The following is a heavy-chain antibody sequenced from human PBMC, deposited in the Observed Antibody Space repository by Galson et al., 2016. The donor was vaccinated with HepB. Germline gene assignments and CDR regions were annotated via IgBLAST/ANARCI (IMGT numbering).Heavy chain of an antibody. CDR2: TNTDGSST. Sequence: SLRLSCAASGFTFNRPYMHWVRQAPGEGLVWVSVTNTDGSSTTYADAVKGRFTISSDNAKKTLYLQMNSLRAEDTAVYYCASTRYPCSMDVWGQGTTVTVSS. CDR1: GFTFNRPY. J-gene: IGHJ6*02. CDR3: ASTRYPCSMDV. D-gene: IGHD2-2*01. V-gene: IGHV3-74*01.